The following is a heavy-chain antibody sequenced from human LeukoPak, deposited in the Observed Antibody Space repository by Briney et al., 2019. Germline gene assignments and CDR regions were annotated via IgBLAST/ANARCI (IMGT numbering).Heavy chain of an antibody. D-gene: IGHD3-22*01. J-gene: IGHJ4*02. V-gene: IGHV4-4*02. Sequence: PSETLSLTCTVSGDSINSLDLWSWVRQPPGKGLEWVGEMYLSGTTHSNPSVKSRVTISIDKSKNQFFLNLSSVTAADTAVYYCAGLVGRYSSGLYYYYFDYWGQGTLVTVSS. CDR3: AGLVGRYSSGLYYYYFDY. CDR2: MYLSGTT. CDR1: GDSINSLDL.